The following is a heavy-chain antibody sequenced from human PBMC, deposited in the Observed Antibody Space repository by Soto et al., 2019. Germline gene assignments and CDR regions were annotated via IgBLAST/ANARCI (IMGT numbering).Heavy chain of an antibody. J-gene: IGHJ4*02. CDR2: VSRSSSYI. CDR3: ARCMGFDGSGYAFFDS. V-gene: IGHV3-21*01. D-gene: IGHD3-10*01. Sequence: EVQLVESGGGLVKPGGSLRLSCAASGFTFSGHTINWVRQAPGKGLEWVSSVSRSSSYIYYADSVKGRFTVSRDNAEKLLYLQMNSLRSEDTAIYYCARCMGFDGSGYAFFDSWGQGTLVTVSS. CDR1: GFTFSGHT.